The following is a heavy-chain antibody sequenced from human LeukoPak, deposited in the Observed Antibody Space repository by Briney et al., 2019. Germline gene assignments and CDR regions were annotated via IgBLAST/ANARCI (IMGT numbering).Heavy chain of an antibody. CDR3: ASEAIRIVVVPAAMSWFDP. Sequence: ASVKVSCKASGGTFSSYAISWVRQAPGQGLEWMGGIIPIFGTANYAQKFQGRVTITADESTSTAYMELSSLRSEDTAVYYCASEAIRIVVVPAAMSWFDPWGQGTLVTVSS. V-gene: IGHV1-69*13. D-gene: IGHD2-2*01. J-gene: IGHJ5*02. CDR1: GGTFSSYA. CDR2: IIPIFGTA.